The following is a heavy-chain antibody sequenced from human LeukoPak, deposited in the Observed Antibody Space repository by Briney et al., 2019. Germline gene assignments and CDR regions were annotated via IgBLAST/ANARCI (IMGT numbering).Heavy chain of an antibody. CDR2: ISSSSSTI. V-gene: IGHV3-48*01. CDR1: GFTFSSYS. J-gene: IGHJ6*03. D-gene: IGHD2-2*01. Sequence: GGSLRLSCAASGFTFSSYSMNWVRQAPGKGLEWVSYISSSSSTIYYADSVKGRFTISRDNAKNSLYLQMNSLRAEDTAVYYCARVVPAAMDYYYYYMDVWGKGTTVTVSS. CDR3: ARVVPAAMDYYYYYMDV.